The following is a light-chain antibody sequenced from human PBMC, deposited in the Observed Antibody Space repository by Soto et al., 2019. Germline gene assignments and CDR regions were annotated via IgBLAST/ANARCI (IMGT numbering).Light chain of an antibody. Sequence: DIHMTQSPPSVSASVGGRVTITCRASQDVGKWLAWYQQKPGKAPTLLIYTTSSLKTGVPSRFSGSGSGTDFTLTITSLQPEDFATYYCQQGYSDRWTFGQGTTGDIK. V-gene: IGKV1-12*01. J-gene: IGKJ1*01. CDR3: QQGYSDRWT. CDR1: QDVGKW. CDR2: TTS.